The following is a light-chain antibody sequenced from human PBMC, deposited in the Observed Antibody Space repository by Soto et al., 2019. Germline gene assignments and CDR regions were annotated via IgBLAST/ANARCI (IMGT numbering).Light chain of an antibody. V-gene: IGKV1-39*01. Sequence: DIQMTQSPSSLSASVGDRVTISCRASQSIRNYVSWYQQKPGTAPTLLILAASTLQSGVPSRFSGSGSGTDFTLTISSLQIEDFATYFCQQTDSTPQTFGQGTNVEI. CDR1: QSIRNY. CDR2: AAS. J-gene: IGKJ1*01. CDR3: QQTDSTPQT.